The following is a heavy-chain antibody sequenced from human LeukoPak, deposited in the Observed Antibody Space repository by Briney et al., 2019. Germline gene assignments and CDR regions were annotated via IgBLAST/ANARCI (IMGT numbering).Heavy chain of an antibody. CDR1: GGSISSYY. CDR2: TYYRSKWYN. D-gene: IGHD3-22*01. V-gene: IGHV6-1*01. Sequence: PSETLSLTCTVSGGSISSYYWSWIRQPPGKGLEWLGRTYYRSKWYNDYAVSVKSRITINPDTSKNQFSLQLNSVTPEDTAVYYCAGSPYYYDSSGYSFDYWGQGTLVTVSS. J-gene: IGHJ4*02. CDR3: AGSPYYYDSSGYSFDY.